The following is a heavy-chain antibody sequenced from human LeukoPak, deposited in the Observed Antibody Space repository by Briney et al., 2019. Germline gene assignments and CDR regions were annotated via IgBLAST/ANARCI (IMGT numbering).Heavy chain of an antibody. CDR1: GFTFSSYA. CDR3: ARDLNGETTVVTPGPSYFQH. J-gene: IGHJ1*01. CDR2: ISYDGSNK. V-gene: IGHV3-30-3*01. Sequence: GGSLRLSCAASGFTFSSYAMHWVRQAPGKGLEWVAVISYDGSNKYYADSVKGRFTISRDNSKNTLYLQMNSLRAEDTAVYYCARDLNGETTVVTPGPSYFQHWGQGTLVTVSS. D-gene: IGHD4-23*01.